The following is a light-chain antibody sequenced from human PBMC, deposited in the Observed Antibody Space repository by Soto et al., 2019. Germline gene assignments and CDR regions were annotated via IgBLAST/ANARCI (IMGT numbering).Light chain of an antibody. J-gene: IGKJ2*01. Sequence: DIQMTQSPSALSASVGARVTITCRVSQSISNYFNWYQQKPGKAPRLLIYGASTLQSGVPSRFSGRGSGTDFTLTINTLQPEDFATYYCQQTYSIPRTVGQGTKVEIK. V-gene: IGKV1-39*01. CDR3: QQTYSIPRT. CDR2: GAS. CDR1: QSISNY.